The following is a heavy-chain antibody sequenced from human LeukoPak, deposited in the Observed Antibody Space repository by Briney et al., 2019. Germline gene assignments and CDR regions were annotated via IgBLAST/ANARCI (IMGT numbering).Heavy chain of an antibody. CDR2: IYYSGST. CDR3: ARLINWFDP. J-gene: IGHJ5*02. CDR1: GGSISSSSYY. Sequence: SETLSLTCTVSGGSISSSSYYWGWIRQPPGKGLEWIGSIYYSGSTYYNPSLKSRVIISVDTSKNQFSLKLSSVTAADTAVYYCARLINWFDPWGQGTLVTVSS. V-gene: IGHV4-39*01.